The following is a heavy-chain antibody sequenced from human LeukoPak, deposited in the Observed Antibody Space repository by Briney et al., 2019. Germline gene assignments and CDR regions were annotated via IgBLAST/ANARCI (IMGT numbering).Heavy chain of an antibody. Sequence: GASVKVSCKASGYDFTCYAMHWVRQAPRQGLEWMGWINPNSGATNFAQKFQGRVTMTRDTSITTAYMELSRLTSDDTAVYYCAKDLLFWIGHIATHTGTDYWGQGTLVTVSS. CDR2: INPNSGAT. D-gene: IGHD1-1*01. CDR1: GYDFTCYA. J-gene: IGHJ4*02. CDR3: AKDLLFWIGHIATHTGTDY. V-gene: IGHV1-2*02.